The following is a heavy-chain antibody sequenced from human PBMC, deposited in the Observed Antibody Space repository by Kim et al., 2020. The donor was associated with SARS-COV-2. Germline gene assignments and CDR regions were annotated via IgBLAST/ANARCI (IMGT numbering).Heavy chain of an antibody. V-gene: IGHV4-59*13. CDR3: ARAIVVVPAANVYYYYGMDV. CDR1: GGSISSYY. CDR2: IYYSGST. D-gene: IGHD2-2*01. Sequence: SETLSLTCTVSGGSISSYYWSWIRQPPGKGLEWIGYIYYSGSTNYNPSLKSRVTISVDTSKNQFSLKLSSVTAADTAVYYCARAIVVVPAANVYYYYGMDVWGQGTTVTVSS. J-gene: IGHJ6*02.